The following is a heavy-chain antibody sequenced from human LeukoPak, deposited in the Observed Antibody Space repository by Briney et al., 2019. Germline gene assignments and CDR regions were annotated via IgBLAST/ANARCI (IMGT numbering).Heavy chain of an antibody. J-gene: IGHJ4*02. CDR2: ISGSGGST. V-gene: IGHV3-23*01. D-gene: IGHD3-22*01. CDR3: AKDGAQGYYYDSSGYGIVGY. CDR1: GFTFSSYA. Sequence: GSLRLSCAASGFTFSSYAMSWVRQAPGKGLEWVSAISGSGGSTYYADSVKGRFTISRDNSKNTLYLQMNSLRAEDTAVYYCAKDGAQGYYYDSSGYGIVGYWGQGTLVTVSS.